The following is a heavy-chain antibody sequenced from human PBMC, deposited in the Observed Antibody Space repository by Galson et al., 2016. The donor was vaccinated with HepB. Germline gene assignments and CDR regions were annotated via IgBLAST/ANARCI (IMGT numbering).Heavy chain of an antibody. CDR3: ASSYCTGGSCYFDD. D-gene: IGHD2-15*01. CDR2: IYSGGTT. J-gene: IGHJ4*02. V-gene: IGHV3-53*01. Sequence: SLRLSCAVSGFPVTDNYMSWVRQAPGKGLEWLSVIYSGGTTNYADSLQGRFTISRDSSKNTVYLHISRLRVEDTAVYYCASSYCTGGSCYFDDWGQGVLVTVSS. CDR1: GFPVTDNY.